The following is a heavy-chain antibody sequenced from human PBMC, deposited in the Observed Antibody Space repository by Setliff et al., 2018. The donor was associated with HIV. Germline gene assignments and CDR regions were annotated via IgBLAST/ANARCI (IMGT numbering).Heavy chain of an antibody. D-gene: IGHD1-7*01. Sequence: SETLSLTCAVSGDSIGTYSWHWLRQPPGRGLEWIGYIYGSGSTGYNPSLTSRVTMSTDTPNNRFALKLTSVTAADTAVYYCAKRAVQDGTVTSSNWFESWGQGTLVTVSS. J-gene: IGHJ5*01. CDR2: IYGSGST. CDR3: AKRAVQDGTVTSSNWFES. V-gene: IGHV4-4*09. CDR1: GDSIGTYS.